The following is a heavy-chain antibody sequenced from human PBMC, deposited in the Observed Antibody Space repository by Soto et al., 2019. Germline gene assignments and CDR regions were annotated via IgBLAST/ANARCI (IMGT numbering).Heavy chain of an antibody. V-gene: IGHV1-46*03. CDR2: ANPYDNRT. Sequence: QAQLVQSAAEVKKPGASVKVSCRASGYMFTDYYIHWVRQAPGQGLQWIGLANPYDNRTRYEQNFQGRVTMTSDTSTRTSFMELTSLTSEDAAVYYCGRAARGVVGLLEVWGQGTLISVSS. D-gene: IGHD3-10*01. J-gene: IGHJ4*02. CDR1: GYMFTDYY. CDR3: GRAARGVVGLLEV.